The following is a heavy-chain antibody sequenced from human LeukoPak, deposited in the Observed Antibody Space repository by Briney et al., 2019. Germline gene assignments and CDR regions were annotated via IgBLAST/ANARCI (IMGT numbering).Heavy chain of an antibody. J-gene: IGHJ4*02. Sequence: PGGSLRLSCAASGFTFSTYAMSWVRQAPGKGLEWVSAISGSGGSTYYADSVKGRFTISRDNSKNTLYLQMNSLRAEDTAVYYCAKDKTRVGANRRYFDYWGQGTLVTVSS. CDR1: GFTFSTYA. D-gene: IGHD1-26*01. CDR2: ISGSGGST. V-gene: IGHV3-23*01. CDR3: AKDKTRVGANRRYFDY.